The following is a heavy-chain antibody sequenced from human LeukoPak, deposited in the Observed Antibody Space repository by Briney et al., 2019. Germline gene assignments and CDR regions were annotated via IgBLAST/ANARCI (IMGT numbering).Heavy chain of an antibody. J-gene: IGHJ4*02. CDR2: ISQNGDS. Sequence: PSETLSLTCGVSGGSLSFYYWSWIRQSPGKGLEWIAEISQNGDSNYNMSLKSRVTISLDKSKNQVSLKLRSVTAADTAVYYCARVTGYTIEDYFDYWGQGTLVTVSS. CDR3: ARVTGYTIEDYFDY. V-gene: IGHV4-34*01. D-gene: IGHD3-9*01. CDR1: GGSLSFYY.